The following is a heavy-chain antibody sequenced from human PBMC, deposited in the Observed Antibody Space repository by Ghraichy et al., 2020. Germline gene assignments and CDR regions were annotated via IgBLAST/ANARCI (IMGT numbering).Heavy chain of an antibody. D-gene: IGHD3-10*01. CDR2: TYYRSKWYN. CDR1: GDSVSSNSAA. J-gene: IGHJ6*02. Sequence: SQTLSLTCAISGDSVSSNSAAWNWIRQSPSRGLEWLGRTYYRSKWYNDYAVSVKSRITINPDTSKNQFSLQLNSVTPEDTAVYYCARARFSWGVYYYYGMDVWGQGTTVTVSS. CDR3: ARARFSWGVYYYYGMDV. V-gene: IGHV6-1*01.